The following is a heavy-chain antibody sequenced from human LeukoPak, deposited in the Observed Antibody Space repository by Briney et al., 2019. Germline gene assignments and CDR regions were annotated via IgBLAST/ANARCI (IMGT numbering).Heavy chain of an antibody. J-gene: IGHJ3*02. CDR3: AARTANVAFDI. CDR2: IVVGSGNT. D-gene: IGHD1-1*01. Sequence: SVKVSCKASGFTFTSSAVQWVRRARGQRLEWIGWIVVGSGNTNYAQKFQERVTITRDISTSTAYMELSSLRSEDTAVYYCAARTANVAFDIWGQGTMVTVSS. V-gene: IGHV1-58*01. CDR1: GFTFTSSA.